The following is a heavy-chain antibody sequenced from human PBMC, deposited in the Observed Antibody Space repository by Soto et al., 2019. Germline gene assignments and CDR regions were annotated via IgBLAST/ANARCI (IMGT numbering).Heavy chain of an antibody. CDR3: AKSNWNDEGPGH. V-gene: IGHV3-23*01. CDR1: GFTFSSYA. Sequence: GGALRLSFAASGFTFSSYAMSWVRQAPGKGLEWVSAISGSGGSTYYADSVKGRFTISRDNSKNTLYLQMNSLRAEDTAVYYCAKSNWNDEGPGHWGQGTLVTVSS. CDR2: ISGSGGST. J-gene: IGHJ4*02. D-gene: IGHD1-1*01.